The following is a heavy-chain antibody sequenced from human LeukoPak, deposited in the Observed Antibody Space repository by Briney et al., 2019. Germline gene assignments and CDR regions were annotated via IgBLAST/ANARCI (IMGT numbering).Heavy chain of an antibody. CDR2: INSGGAT. CDR1: GFTVSSSY. D-gene: IGHD1-14*01. V-gene: IGHV3-53*01. Sequence: GGSLRLSCAASGFTVSSSYMNWVRPAPGKGLECVSVINSGGATDYADSVKGRLNISRDNFKNTLYLQMNNLRAEDTAVYYCARDPVPEFWSQGTMVTVFS. J-gene: IGHJ3*01. CDR3: ARDPVPEF.